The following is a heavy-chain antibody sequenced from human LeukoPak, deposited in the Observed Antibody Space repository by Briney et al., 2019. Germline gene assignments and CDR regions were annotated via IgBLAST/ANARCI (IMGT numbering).Heavy chain of an antibody. Sequence: PGGSLRLSCAASGFTFSSYWMHWVRQAPGKGLVWVSRINSDGSSTSYADSVKGRFTISRDNSKNTLYLQMNSLRAEDTAVYYCARRRYSVYDFDYWGQGTLVTVSS. V-gene: IGHV3-74*01. CDR1: GFTFSSYW. D-gene: IGHD5/OR15-5a*01. CDR2: INSDGSST. CDR3: ARRRYSVYDFDY. J-gene: IGHJ4*02.